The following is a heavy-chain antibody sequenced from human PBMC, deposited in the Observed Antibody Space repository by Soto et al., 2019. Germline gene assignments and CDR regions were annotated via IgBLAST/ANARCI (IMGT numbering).Heavy chain of an antibody. D-gene: IGHD7-27*01. CDR2: IRSKAYGGTT. CDR1: GFTFGDYA. CDR3: TSFPGYYYYGMDV. Sequence: SLRLSCTASGFTFGDYAMSWFRQAPGKGLEWVGFIRSKAYGGTTEYAASVKGRFTISRDDSKSIAYLQMNSLKTEDTAVYYCTSFPGYYYYGMDVWGQGTTVTVSS. J-gene: IGHJ6*02. V-gene: IGHV3-49*03.